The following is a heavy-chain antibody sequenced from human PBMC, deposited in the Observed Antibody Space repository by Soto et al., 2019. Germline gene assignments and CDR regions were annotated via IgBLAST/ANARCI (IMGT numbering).Heavy chain of an antibody. CDR2: ISYDGSNK. V-gene: IGHV3-30*18. J-gene: IGHJ6*02. CDR3: AKDLPYNGMDV. CDR1: GFTFSSYG. Sequence: PGGSLRLSCAASGFTFSSYGMHWVRQAPGKGLEWVAVISYDGSNKYYADSVKGRFTISRDNSKNTLYLQMNSLRAEDTAVYYCAKDLPYNGMDVWGQGTTVTVSS.